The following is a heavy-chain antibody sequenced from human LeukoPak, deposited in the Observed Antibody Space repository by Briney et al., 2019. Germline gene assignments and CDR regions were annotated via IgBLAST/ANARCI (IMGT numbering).Heavy chain of an antibody. J-gene: IGHJ6*02. CDR1: GYTFTSYG. D-gene: IGHD2-2*01. Sequence: GASEKVSCKASGYTFTSYGLSWVRQTPGHRREWMGWISAYNGNTNYAQKLQGRVTMTTDTSTSTAYMELRSLRSDDTAVYYCARDCSSTSCYVRAYYYYGMDVWGQGTTVTVSS. CDR3: ARDCSSTSCYVRAYYYYGMDV. V-gene: IGHV1-18*01. CDR2: ISAYNGNT.